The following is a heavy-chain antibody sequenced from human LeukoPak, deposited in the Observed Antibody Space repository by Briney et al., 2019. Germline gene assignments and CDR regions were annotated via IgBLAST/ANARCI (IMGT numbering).Heavy chain of an antibody. CDR3: ARYCGADSCYSGLDY. V-gene: IGHV3-23*01. Sequence: PGGSLRLSCAASGFTFSSFGMSWVRQAPGKGLEWVSSIGNSGRDTYYADSMKGRFTISRDNSKSTLFLHMSSLRAGDTAIYYCARYCGADSCYSGLDYWGQGALVTVPS. D-gene: IGHD2-15*01. CDR1: GFTFSSFG. J-gene: IGHJ4*02. CDR2: IGNSGRDT.